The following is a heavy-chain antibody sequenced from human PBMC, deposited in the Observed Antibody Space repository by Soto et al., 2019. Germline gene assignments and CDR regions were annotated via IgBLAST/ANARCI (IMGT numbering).Heavy chain of an antibody. V-gene: IGHV4-31*03. D-gene: IGHD4-17*01. Sequence: PSETLSLTCTVSGGSISSGGYYWSWIRQHPGKGLEWIGYIYYSGSTYYNPSLKSRVTISVDTSKNQFSLKLSSVTAADTAVYYCARGIATTVVTPSHYYGMAVWGQGTTVPVSS. CDR2: IYYSGST. J-gene: IGHJ6*02. CDR1: GGSISSGGYY. CDR3: ARGIATTVVTPSHYYGMAV.